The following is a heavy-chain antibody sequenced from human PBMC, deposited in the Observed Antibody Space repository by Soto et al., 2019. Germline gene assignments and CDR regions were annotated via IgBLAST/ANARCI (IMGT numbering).Heavy chain of an antibody. Sequence: ASVKVSCKGAGYTFSNYYMHWVRQAPGQGLEWMGIINPSGDSTSYAQEFQGRVTMTRETSTSTLYMELSSLRSEDTAVYYCARTTRSGSPHFDHWGQGTLVTVSS. CDR1: GYTFSNYY. V-gene: IGHV1-46*01. CDR2: INPSGDST. J-gene: IGHJ4*02. D-gene: IGHD5-12*01. CDR3: ARTTRSGSPHFDH.